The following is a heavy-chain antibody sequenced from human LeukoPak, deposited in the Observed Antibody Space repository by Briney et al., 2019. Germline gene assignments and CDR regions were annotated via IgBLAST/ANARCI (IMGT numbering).Heavy chain of an antibody. J-gene: IGHJ2*01. Sequence: SVKVSCKASGGTFSSYAISWVRQAPGQGLEWMGRIIPIFGIANYAQKFQGRVTITADKSTSTAYMELSSLRSEDTAVYYCARDLCSSTSCPHRNWYFDLWAVAPWSLSPQ. CDR3: ARDLCSSTSCPHRNWYFDL. V-gene: IGHV1-69*04. D-gene: IGHD2-2*01. CDR1: GGTFSSYA. CDR2: IIPIFGIA.